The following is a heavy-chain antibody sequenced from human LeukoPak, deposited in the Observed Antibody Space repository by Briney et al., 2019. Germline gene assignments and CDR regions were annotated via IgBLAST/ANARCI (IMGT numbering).Heavy chain of an antibody. CDR3: ARDVGLRTYYYGLDV. CDR2: IWFDGSDK. CDR1: GFSFSDYG. Sequence: GGSLRLSCAASGFSFSDYGMHWVRQAPGKGLEWVAVIWFDGSDKYYADPVKDRFTISRDTSKSTLYLQMNSLRAEDTAVYYCARDVGLRTYYYGLDVWGQGTTVTVS. V-gene: IGHV3-33*01. D-gene: IGHD4-17*01. J-gene: IGHJ6*02.